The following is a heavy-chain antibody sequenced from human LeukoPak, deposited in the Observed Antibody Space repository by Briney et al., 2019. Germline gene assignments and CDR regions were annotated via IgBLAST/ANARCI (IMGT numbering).Heavy chain of an antibody. Sequence: PGGSLRLSCSASGFTFNRFYLHWVRQAPGKGLEFVSHISSNGATTYYADSVKGRFTISRDNSKNTLYLQMNSLRAEDTAVYYCAREGYYGSGSGGYFDYWGQGTLVTVSS. CDR3: AREGYYGSGSGGYFDY. CDR2: ISSNGATT. D-gene: IGHD3-10*01. CDR1: GFTFNRFY. J-gene: IGHJ4*02. V-gene: IGHV3-64*04.